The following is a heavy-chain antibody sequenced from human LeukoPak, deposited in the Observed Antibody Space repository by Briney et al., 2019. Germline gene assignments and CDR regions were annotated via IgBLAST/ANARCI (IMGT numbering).Heavy chain of an antibody. V-gene: IGHV1-18*01. CDR3: ASLKKYYDSSGYLVTEAFDI. CDR1: GDTFTSYG. CDR2: ISGYNGNT. D-gene: IGHD3-22*01. J-gene: IGHJ3*02. Sequence: GASVKVSCKASGDTFTSYGINWVRPAPGQGLEWMGWISGYNGNTNYAQKLQGRVTMTTDTSTRTAYMELRSLRSDDTAVYYCASLKKYYDSSGYLVTEAFDIWGQGTMVTVSS.